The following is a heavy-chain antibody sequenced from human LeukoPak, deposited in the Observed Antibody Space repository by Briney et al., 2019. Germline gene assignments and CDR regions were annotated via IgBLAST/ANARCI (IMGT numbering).Heavy chain of an antibody. Sequence: SETLSLTCTVSGGSISSYYWSWIRQPPGKGLEWIGSIYYSGSTYYNPSLKSRVTISVDTSKNQFSLKLSSVTAADTAVYYCARHHPRYYDFWSGYPPCAFDIWGQGTMVTVSS. D-gene: IGHD3-3*01. CDR1: GGSISSYY. J-gene: IGHJ3*02. CDR3: ARHHPRYYDFWSGYPPCAFDI. CDR2: IYYSGST. V-gene: IGHV4-39*01.